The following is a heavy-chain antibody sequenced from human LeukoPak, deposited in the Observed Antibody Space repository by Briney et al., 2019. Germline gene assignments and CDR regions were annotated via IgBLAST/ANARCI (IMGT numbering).Heavy chain of an antibody. CDR2: IRNDSMIK. V-gene: IGHV3-48*01. CDR1: GFSFSRDS. CDR3: VRDNPRCCGVIPANIDDY. Sequence: GGSLRLSCVASGFSFSRDSMNWVRQAPGKGLEWISYIRNDSMIKYYADSVRGRFTISRDSAKDSLYLQMHSLRAEDTAVYYCVRDNPRCCGVIPANIDDYWGQGTLVTVSS. D-gene: IGHD2-15*01. J-gene: IGHJ4*02.